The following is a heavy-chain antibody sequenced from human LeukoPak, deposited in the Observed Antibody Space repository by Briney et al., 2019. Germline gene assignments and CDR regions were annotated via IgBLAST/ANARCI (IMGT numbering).Heavy chain of an antibody. CDR1: GGSFSGYY. J-gene: IGHJ4*02. Sequence: SETLSLTCAVYGGSFSGYYWSWIRQPPGKGLEWIGEINHSGSTNYNPSLKSRVTISVGTSKNQFSLKLSSVTAADTAVYYCARGSIAAADGGPRTDYWGQGTLVTVSS. CDR2: INHSGST. CDR3: ARGSIAAADGGPRTDY. D-gene: IGHD6-13*01. V-gene: IGHV4-34*01.